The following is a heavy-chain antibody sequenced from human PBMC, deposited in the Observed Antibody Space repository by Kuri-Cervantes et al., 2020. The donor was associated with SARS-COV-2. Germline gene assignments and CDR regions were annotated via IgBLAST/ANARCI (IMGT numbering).Heavy chain of an antibody. CDR1: GFPFNDYY. CDR2: IRPSGGSK. CDR3: AKDRWWELLY. D-gene: IGHD1-26*01. Sequence: GGSLRLSCAASGFPFNDYYFTWIRQAPGKGLEWVSSIRPSGGSKFYADSVKGRFTISRDNSKNTLYLQMNSLRAEDTAVYYCAKDRWWELLYWGQGTLVTVSS. V-gene: IGHV3-11*04. J-gene: IGHJ4*02.